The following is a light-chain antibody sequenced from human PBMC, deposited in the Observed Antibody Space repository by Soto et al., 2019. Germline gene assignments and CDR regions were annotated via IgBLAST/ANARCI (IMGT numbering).Light chain of an antibody. CDR3: QAWDSSTAV. CDR1: KLGDKY. J-gene: IGLJ2*01. V-gene: IGLV3-1*01. Sequence: SYELTQPPSVSVSPGQTASITCSGDKLGDKYAYWYQQKPGQSPVLVIYQDNKRPSGIPERFSGSNSGNTATLTISGTQAMDEADYYCQAWDSSTAVFGGGTQLTV. CDR2: QDN.